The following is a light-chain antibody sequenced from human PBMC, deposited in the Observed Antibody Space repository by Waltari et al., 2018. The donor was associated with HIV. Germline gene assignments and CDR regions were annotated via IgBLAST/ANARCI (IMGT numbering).Light chain of an antibody. CDR1: SSNVGRNA. CDR3: STWDDSLKDVL. Sequence: HSALTQPPSASGTPGQRVTISCSGSSSNVGRNAVYWYQKFPGSAPQLVIYRDNQRPPGVSDRCSGSKSGAAASLAISGLRSEDEADFYCSTWDDSLKDVLVGGGTKLTVL. V-gene: IGLV1-47*01. CDR2: RDN. J-gene: IGLJ2*01.